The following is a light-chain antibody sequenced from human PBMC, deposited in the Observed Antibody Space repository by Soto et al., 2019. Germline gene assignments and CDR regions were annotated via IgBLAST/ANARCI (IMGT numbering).Light chain of an antibody. J-gene: IGKJ5*01. CDR1: QSVNSY. CDR2: DAS. Sequence: VLTHSPATLSLSPGERATLSCRASQSVNSYLAWYQQRPGQAPSLLIYDASNRATGIPARFSGSGSGTDFTLTISSLEPEDFAVYYCQQRSNWPTFGQGTRLEI. CDR3: QQRSNWPT. V-gene: IGKV3-11*01.